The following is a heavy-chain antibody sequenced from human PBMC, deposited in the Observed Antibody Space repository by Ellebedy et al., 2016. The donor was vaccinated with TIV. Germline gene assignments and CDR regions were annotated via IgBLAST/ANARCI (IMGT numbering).Heavy chain of an antibody. V-gene: IGHV1-8*01. CDR3: AKNLPRTGDFEH. CDR2: MNPNSGNT. CDR1: GYTFTDYD. J-gene: IGHJ4*02. D-gene: IGHD7-27*01. Sequence: AASVKVSCKASGYTFTDYDINWVRQPTGHGLEWLGWMNPNSGNTGYAQKFQGRVTMTRDTSINTAYMELRSLTSEDTAVYFCAKNLPRTGDFEHWGQGTLVTVS.